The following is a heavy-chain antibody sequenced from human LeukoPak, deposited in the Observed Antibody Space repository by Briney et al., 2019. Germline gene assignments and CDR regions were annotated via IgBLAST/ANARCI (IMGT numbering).Heavy chain of an antibody. CDR2: ISSSSNYI. D-gene: IGHD3-3*01. V-gene: IGHV3-21*04. CDR3: AAGFWSGYFDY. Sequence: GGSLRLSCAASGFTFSSYYMSWVRQAPGKGLEWVSSISSSSNYIYYADSVKGRFTISRDNSKNTLYLQMNSLRAEDTAVYYCAAGFWSGYFDYWGQGTLVTVSS. J-gene: IGHJ4*02. CDR1: GFTFSSYY.